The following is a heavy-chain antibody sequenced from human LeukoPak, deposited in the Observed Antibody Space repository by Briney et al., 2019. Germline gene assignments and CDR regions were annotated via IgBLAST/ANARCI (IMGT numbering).Heavy chain of an antibody. CDR2: IYYSGST. CDR1: GGSISSYY. CDR3: ARKAPSSSSYMDV. D-gene: IGHD6-13*01. V-gene: IGHV4-59*12. Sequence: SETLSLTCTVSGGSISSYYWSWIRQPPGKGLEWIGSIYYSGSTYYNPSLKSRVTISVDTSKNQFSLKLSSVTAADTAVYYCARKAPSSSSYMDVWGKGTTVTVSS. J-gene: IGHJ6*03.